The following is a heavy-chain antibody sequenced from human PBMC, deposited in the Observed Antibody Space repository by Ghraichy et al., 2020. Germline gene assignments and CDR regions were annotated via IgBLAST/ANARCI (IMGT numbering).Heavy chain of an antibody. J-gene: IGHJ2*01. V-gene: IGHV3-23*01. CDR3: AKDDQEYNDYGWYFDL. CDR1: GFTFKNYA. D-gene: IGHD4-17*01. Sequence: GGSLRLSCEASGFTFKNYAMGWVRQAPEKGLEWVSAISGGGGGAYYADSVKGRFTISRDNSKNNLNLQINSLRPDDTAIYFCAKDDQEYNDYGWYFDLWGRGTLVSVSS. CDR2: ISGGGGGA.